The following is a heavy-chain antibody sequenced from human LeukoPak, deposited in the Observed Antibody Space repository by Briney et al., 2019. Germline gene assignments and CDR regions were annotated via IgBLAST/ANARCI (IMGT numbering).Heavy chain of an antibody. Sequence: SSETLSLTCTVSGGSISSYYWSWIRRPPGKGLEWIGYIYYSGSTNYNPSLKSRVTISVDTSKNQFSLKLSSVTAADTAVYYCARRDRLEPLDVWGQGTTVTVSS. CDR1: GGSISSYY. V-gene: IGHV4-59*08. D-gene: IGHD1-1*01. CDR2: IYYSGST. J-gene: IGHJ6*02. CDR3: ARRDRLEPLDV.